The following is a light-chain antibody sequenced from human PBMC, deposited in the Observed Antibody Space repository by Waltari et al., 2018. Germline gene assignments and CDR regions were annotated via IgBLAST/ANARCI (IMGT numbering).Light chain of an antibody. CDR2: AAS. CDR3: QQYSLGPPIT. J-gene: IGKJ5*01. V-gene: IGKV3-15*01. Sequence: IVLTQSPDTLSVSPGETATLSCRASQNINSNLAWYHQRPGQPPRLLIHAASTRAPGVPARFSGSRSGTEFTFTISNLQSEDFAVYYCQQYSLGPPITFGQGTRLEIK. CDR1: QNINSN.